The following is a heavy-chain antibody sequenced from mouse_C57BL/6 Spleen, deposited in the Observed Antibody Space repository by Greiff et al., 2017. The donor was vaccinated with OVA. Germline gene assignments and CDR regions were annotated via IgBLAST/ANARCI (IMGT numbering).Heavy chain of an antibody. D-gene: IGHD1-1*02. Sequence: QVQLQQPGAELVRPGSSVKLSCKASGYTFTSYWMDWVKQRPGQGLEWIGNIYPSDSETHYNQKFKDQATLTVDKSSSTAYMQLSSLTSDDSAVYYCARPTMGSYFDYWGQGTTLTVSS. J-gene: IGHJ2*01. V-gene: IGHV1-61*01. CDR1: GYTFTSYW. CDR2: IYPSDSET. CDR3: ARPTMGSYFDY.